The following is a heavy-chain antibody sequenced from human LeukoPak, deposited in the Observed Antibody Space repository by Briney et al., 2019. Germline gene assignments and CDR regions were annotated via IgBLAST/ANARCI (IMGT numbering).Heavy chain of an antibody. J-gene: IGHJ4*02. CDR1: GGSISSSSYY. V-gene: IGHV4-39*07. CDR2: IYYSGST. Sequence: PSETLSLTCTVSGGSISSSSYYWGWIRQPPGKGLEWIGNIYYSGSTYYNPSLRSRVTISVDTSKNQFSLKLSSVTAADTAVYYCARASIRLKYFDYWGQGTLVTVSS. D-gene: IGHD3-16*01. CDR3: ARASIRLKYFDY.